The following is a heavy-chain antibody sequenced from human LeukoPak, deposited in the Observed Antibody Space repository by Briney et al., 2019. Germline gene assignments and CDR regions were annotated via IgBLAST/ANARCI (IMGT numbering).Heavy chain of an antibody. CDR3: ARHPNTYYDFWSGYYYYMDV. Sequence: SETLSLTCTVSGGSISSSSYSWGWIRQPPGKGLEWIGSIYYSGSTYYNPSLKSRVTISVDTSKNQFSLKLSSVTAADTAVYYCARHPNTYYDFWSGYYYYMDVWGKGTTVTVSS. CDR2: IYYSGST. V-gene: IGHV4-39*01. D-gene: IGHD3-3*01. J-gene: IGHJ6*03. CDR1: GGSISSSSYS.